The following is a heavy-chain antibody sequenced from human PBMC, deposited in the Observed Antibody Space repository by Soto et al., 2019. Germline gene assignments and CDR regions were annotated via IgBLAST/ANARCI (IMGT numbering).Heavy chain of an antibody. CDR2: ISYDGSNK. CDR3: AKWGGWDAYFDY. V-gene: IGHV3-30*18. Sequence: PGGSLRLSCAASGFTFSSYGMHWVRQAPGKGLEWVAVISYDGSNKYYADSVKGRFTISRDNSKNTLYLQMNSLRAEDTAVYYCAKWGGWDAYFDYWGQGTLVTVSS. D-gene: IGHD6-19*01. CDR1: GFTFSSYG. J-gene: IGHJ4*02.